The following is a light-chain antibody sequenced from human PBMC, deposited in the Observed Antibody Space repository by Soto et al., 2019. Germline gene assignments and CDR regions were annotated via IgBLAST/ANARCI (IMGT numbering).Light chain of an antibody. CDR3: QQYDSQSYT. Sequence: DIQMTQSPSTLSASVGDRVTITCRASQSISSWLAWYQQKPGKAPKLLIYKASSLESGVQSRFSGSGSGTDFTLTISSLQPDDFATYYCQQYDSQSYTFGQGTKLEIK. V-gene: IGKV1-5*03. CDR1: QSISSW. CDR2: KAS. J-gene: IGKJ2*01.